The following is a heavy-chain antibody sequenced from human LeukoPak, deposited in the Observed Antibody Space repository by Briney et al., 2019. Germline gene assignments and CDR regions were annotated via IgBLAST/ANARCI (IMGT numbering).Heavy chain of an antibody. CDR3: ARASWVSKADAVW. D-gene: IGHD3-16*01. CDR2: LKGTGEK. V-gene: IGHV3-23*01. J-gene: IGHJ4*02. Sequence: PGGSLTLSCVASGFSFSSYAMSWVRQTPARGLEWVSSLKGTGEKYYADSVKGRFTLSRDDSGNTVYLQLNNLRVDDTGVYYCARASWVSKADAVWWGRGTVVSVSS. CDR1: GFSFSSYA.